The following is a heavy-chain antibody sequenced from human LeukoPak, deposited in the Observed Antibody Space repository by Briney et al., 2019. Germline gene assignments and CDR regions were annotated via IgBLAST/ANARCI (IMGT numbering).Heavy chain of an antibody. Sequence: PGGSLRLSCAASGFTFNVYSMNWVRQASGKGLEWVSSISSSGVNIYYSDSVKGRFTISRDNGKNSLYLQMNSLRGDDAAIYYCARDDYGDSLDFWGQGTLVTVSS. J-gene: IGHJ4*02. CDR1: GFTFNVYS. CDR3: ARDDYGDSLDF. V-gene: IGHV3-21*01. D-gene: IGHD4-17*01. CDR2: ISSSGVNI.